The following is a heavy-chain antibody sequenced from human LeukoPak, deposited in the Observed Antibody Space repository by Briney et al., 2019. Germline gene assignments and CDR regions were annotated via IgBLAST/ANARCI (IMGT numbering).Heavy chain of an antibody. CDR3: AKDKAPGSWHTPSDY. J-gene: IGHJ4*02. CDR1: GFTFSSYA. Sequence: GGSLRLSCAASGFTFSSYAMSWVRQAPGKALEWVSRVNGGGSTSYADSVKGRFSISRDTSKSTLYLQMSSLRAEDTAVYYCAKDKAPGSWHTPSDYWGQGTLVTVSS. CDR2: VNGGGST. V-gene: IGHV3-23*01. D-gene: IGHD6-13*01.